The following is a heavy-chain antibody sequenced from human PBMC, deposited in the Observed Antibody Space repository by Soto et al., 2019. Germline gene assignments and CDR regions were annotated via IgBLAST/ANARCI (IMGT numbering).Heavy chain of an antibody. J-gene: IGHJ4*02. Sequence: EVQLVESGGGLVQPGGSLRLSCAASGFTFSNYWMHWVRQAPGKGLVWVSRINSDGSSTNYAESVKGRFSISRDNAKNTLDLHMNSLRAEDTAVYYCAKGGGKTIDYWGQGTLVTVSS. CDR3: AKGGGKTIDY. CDR2: INSDGSST. V-gene: IGHV3-74*01. D-gene: IGHD2-15*01. CDR1: GFTFSNYW.